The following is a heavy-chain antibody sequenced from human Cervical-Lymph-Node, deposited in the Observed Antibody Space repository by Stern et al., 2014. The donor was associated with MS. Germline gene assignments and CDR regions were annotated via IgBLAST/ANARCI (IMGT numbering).Heavy chain of an antibody. V-gene: IGHV3-9*01. CDR3: AKDIGSTTGFGAYGMDA. CDR1: GFTFDDCA. J-gene: IGHJ6*02. CDR2: ITWDSGRT. Sequence: VQLVESGGGLVQPGRSLRLSCAASGFTFDDCAMPWVRQTPEKGLEWVSYITWDSGRTAYADSVKGRFTISRDNAKKSLYLEMTSLRVEDTALYYCAKDIGSTTGFGAYGMDAWGQGTTVTVSS. D-gene: IGHD3-10*01.